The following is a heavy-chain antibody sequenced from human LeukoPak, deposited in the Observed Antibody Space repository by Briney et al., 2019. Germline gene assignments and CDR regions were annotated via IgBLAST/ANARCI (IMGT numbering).Heavy chain of an antibody. V-gene: IGHV3-7*03. CDR1: AFTFSSYW. CDR3: ARGQTTVTN. J-gene: IGHJ4*02. CDR2: IKQDGSEK. D-gene: IGHD4-17*01. Sequence: GGSLRLSCAASAFTFSSYWMSWVRQAPGKGLEWVANIKQDGSEKYYYDSVKVRFTISRDNAKNSLYLQMDSLRAEDTAVYYCARGQTTVTNWGQGTLVTVSS.